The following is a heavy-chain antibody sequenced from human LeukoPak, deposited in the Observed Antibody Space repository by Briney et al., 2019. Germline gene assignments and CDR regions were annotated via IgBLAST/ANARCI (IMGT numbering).Heavy chain of an antibody. V-gene: IGHV3-21*01. CDR1: GFTFSSYS. Sequence: GGSLRLSCAASGFTFSSYSMNWVRQAPGKGLEWVSSISSSSSYIYYADSVKGRFTISRDNAKNSLYLQMNSLRAEDTAVYYCARDIQPYCSGGSCALDYWGQGTLVTVSS. J-gene: IGHJ4*02. CDR2: ISSSSSYI. CDR3: ARDIQPYCSGGSCALDY. D-gene: IGHD2-15*01.